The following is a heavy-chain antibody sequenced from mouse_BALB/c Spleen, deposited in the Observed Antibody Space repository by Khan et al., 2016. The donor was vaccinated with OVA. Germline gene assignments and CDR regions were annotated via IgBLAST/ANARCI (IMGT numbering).Heavy chain of an antibody. V-gene: IGHV9-4*02. CDR2: INTHSGVP. Sequence: QIQLVQSGPELKKPGETVRISCKASGYTFTTAGMQWVQKMPGKGLKWIGWINTHSGVPNYAEDFKGRFAFSLETSASTAYLQITNLKNEDTATYFCARGGAAYYRNDGGAMEYWGQGTSVTVSS. J-gene: IGHJ4*01. D-gene: IGHD2-14*01. CDR3: ARGGAAYYRNDGGAMEY. CDR1: GYTFTTAG.